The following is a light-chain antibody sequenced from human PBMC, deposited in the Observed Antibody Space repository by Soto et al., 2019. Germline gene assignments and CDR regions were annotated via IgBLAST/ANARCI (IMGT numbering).Light chain of an antibody. CDR2: GAS. CDR3: QQYNNWPPLFT. V-gene: IGKV3-15*01. J-gene: IGKJ3*01. Sequence: EIMMKQSPATLSVSPGERATLSCWASQNVRSNVAWYQQKHVQAPRLLIYGASTRATDIAARFSGSGSGSEFPFTISSLLSDDYAVYYCQQYNNWPPLFTFGPGTKVEIK. CDR1: QNVRSN.